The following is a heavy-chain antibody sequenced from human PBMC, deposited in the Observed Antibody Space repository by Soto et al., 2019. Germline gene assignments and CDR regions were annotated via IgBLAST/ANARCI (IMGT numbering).Heavy chain of an antibody. Sequence: PSETLSLTCAVYGGSCSGDYWSWIRQPPGKGLEWIGEINDSGSTNYNPSLKSRVTISADTSKNQFSLKLSSVTAADTAVYYCASRDYDFWSGSSGDYWGQGTLVTVS. J-gene: IGHJ4*02. V-gene: IGHV4-34*01. CDR3: ASRDYDFWSGSSGDY. CDR2: INDSGST. CDR1: GGSCSGDY. D-gene: IGHD3-3*01.